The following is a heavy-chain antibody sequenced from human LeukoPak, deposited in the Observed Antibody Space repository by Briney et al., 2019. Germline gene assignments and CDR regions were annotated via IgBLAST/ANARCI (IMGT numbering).Heavy chain of an antibody. CDR3: ARDLPYVD. CDR2: ISSSSNYI. J-gene: IGHJ4*02. V-gene: IGHV3-21*01. Sequence: GGSLRLSCAASGFTFSSYEMNWVRQAPGKGLEWVSSISSSSNYIYYADSVKGRFTISRDNAKNSLYLQMNSLRAEDTAVYYCARDLPYVDWGQGTLVTVSS. D-gene: IGHD3-10*02. CDR1: GFTFSSYE.